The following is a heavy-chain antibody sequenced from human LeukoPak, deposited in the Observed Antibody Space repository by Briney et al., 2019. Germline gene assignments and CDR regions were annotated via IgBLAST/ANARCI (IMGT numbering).Heavy chain of an antibody. J-gene: IGHJ4*02. Sequence: SETLSLTXAVCGGSFSGYYWSWIRQPPGKGVEWIGEINHSGNTRYNPSLKSRVSMSADTSKNQFSLKVRSVTAADTAVYYCARESEETDFDYWGQGTLVTVSS. V-gene: IGHV4-34*01. CDR3: ARESEETDFDY. CDR2: INHSGNT. CDR1: GGSFSGYY. D-gene: IGHD2-21*02.